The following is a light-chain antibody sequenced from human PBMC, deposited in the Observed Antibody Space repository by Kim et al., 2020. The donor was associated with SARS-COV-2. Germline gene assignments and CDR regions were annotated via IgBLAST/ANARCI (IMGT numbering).Light chain of an antibody. J-gene: IGKJ2*01. CDR3: QQYFVIPRT. Sequence: SAARGDRVTISCRASQRVGSWVAWYQQKPGKAPKFLIWRASSLESGVPSRFSGSGSGTEFTLTISSLQPDDFATYYCQQYFVIPRTFGQGTKLEI. CDR2: RAS. CDR1: QRVGSW. V-gene: IGKV1-5*03.